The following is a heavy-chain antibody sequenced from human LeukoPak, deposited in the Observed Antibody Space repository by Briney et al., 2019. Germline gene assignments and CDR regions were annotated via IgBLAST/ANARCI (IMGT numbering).Heavy chain of an antibody. CDR2: INPNSGGT. Sequence: GASVKVSCKASGYTFTGYYMHWVRQAPGQGLEWMGWINPNSGGTNYAQKFQGRVTMTRDTSISTAYMELSRLRSGDTAVYYCARVKGIRWLHSPDWYFDLWGRGTLVTVSS. CDR1: GYTFTGYY. V-gene: IGHV1-2*02. D-gene: IGHD5-24*01. J-gene: IGHJ2*01. CDR3: ARVKGIRWLHSPDWYFDL.